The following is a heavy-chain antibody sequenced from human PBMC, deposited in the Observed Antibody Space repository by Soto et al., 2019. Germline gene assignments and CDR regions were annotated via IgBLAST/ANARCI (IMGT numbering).Heavy chain of an antibody. Sequence: GGSLRLSCATSGFTVNDYAMYGVRQAPGQGLEWVAMISSDGHHQFYVDNLRGRFTVSRDNSKNTLFLQMNSLRPEDTAVYYCSRGTYYPQSSGLHADYWGPGTVVTVSS. J-gene: IGHJ4*02. CDR2: ISSDGHHQ. V-gene: IGHV3-30*03. CDR1: GFTVNDYA. CDR3: SRGTYYPQSSGLHADY. D-gene: IGHD3-22*01.